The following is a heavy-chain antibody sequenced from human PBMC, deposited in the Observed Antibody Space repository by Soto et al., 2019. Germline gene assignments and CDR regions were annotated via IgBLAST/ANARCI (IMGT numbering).Heavy chain of an antibody. CDR2: IDGSGGIT. V-gene: IGHV3-23*01. J-gene: IGHJ5*02. D-gene: IGHD3-10*01. Sequence: QLLQSGGVLVQPGGSLTLSCAASGFTFGTTDMSWVRQAPGEGLEWVSTIDGSGGITYYADSVKGRFTISRDNSRNTVYLQTNSLRGDDTALYYCVKNSGWFNTWGQGALVTVSS. CDR3: VKNSGWFNT. CDR1: GFTFGTTD.